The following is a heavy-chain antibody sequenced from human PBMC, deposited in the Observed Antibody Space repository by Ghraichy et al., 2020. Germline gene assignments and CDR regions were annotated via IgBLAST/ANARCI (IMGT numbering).Heavy chain of an antibody. CDR2: IIPIFGTA. CDR1: GGTFSSYA. V-gene: IGHV1-69*13. CDR3: ARVVVYDYYYYYGMDV. D-gene: IGHD2-8*02. Sequence: SVKVSCKASGGTFSSYAISWVRQAPGQGLEWMGGIIPIFGTANYAQKFQGRVTITADESTSTAYMELSSLRSEDTAVYYCARVVVYDYYYYYGMDVWGQGTTVTVSS. J-gene: IGHJ6*02.